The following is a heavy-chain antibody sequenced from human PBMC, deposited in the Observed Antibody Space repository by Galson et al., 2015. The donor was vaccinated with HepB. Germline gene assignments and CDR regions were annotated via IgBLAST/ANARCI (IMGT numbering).Heavy chain of an antibody. CDR3: ATELQTGPYIVVVPAAPFDY. CDR2: ISDYNGNT. CDR1: GYTFSSYG. Sequence: SVKVSCKASGYTFSSYGISWVRQAPGQGLEWMGWISDYNGNTNYAQKFQGRVTMTTDTSTSTAYMELRSLRSDDTAVYYCATELQTGPYIVVVPAAPFDYWGQGTLVTVSS. D-gene: IGHD2-2*01. V-gene: IGHV1-18*01. J-gene: IGHJ4*02.